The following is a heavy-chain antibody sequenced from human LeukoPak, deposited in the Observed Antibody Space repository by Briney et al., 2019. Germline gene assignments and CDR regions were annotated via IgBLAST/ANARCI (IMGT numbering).Heavy chain of an antibody. Sequence: GGSLRLSCAASGFTFSSYAMSWVRQAPGKGLEWVSAISGSGGSTYYADSVKGRFTISRDNSKNTLYLQMNSLRAEDTAVYYCAKAGYYYDSSGRRNYYYMDVWGKGTTVTVSS. CDR2: ISGSGGST. D-gene: IGHD3-22*01. CDR1: GFTFSSYA. V-gene: IGHV3-23*01. J-gene: IGHJ6*03. CDR3: AKAGYYYDSSGRRNYYYMDV.